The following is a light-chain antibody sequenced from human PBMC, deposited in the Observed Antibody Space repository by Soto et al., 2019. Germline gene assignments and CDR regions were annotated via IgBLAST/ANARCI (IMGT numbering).Light chain of an antibody. V-gene: IGKV1-5*01. CDR3: QQYNSYPIT. Sequence: DIQMTQSPSTLSASVGDRVTITCGARRVISSWLAWYQQKPGKAPKLLIYDASSLASGVPSRFSGSGSGTEFTLTISSLQPDDFATYYCQQYNSYPITFGQGTRLEIK. CDR2: DAS. CDR1: RVISSW. J-gene: IGKJ5*01.